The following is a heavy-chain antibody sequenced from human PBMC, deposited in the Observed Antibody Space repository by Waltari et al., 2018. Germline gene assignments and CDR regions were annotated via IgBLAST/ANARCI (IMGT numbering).Heavy chain of an antibody. CDR2: IYSGGST. CDR1: GFTFSSYA. V-gene: IGHV3-23*03. D-gene: IGHD6-6*01. CDR3: AKRSIAARRDYYYYYMDV. Sequence: EVQLLESGGGLVQPGGSLRLSCAASGFTFSSYAMRWVRQAPGKGLEWVSVIYSGGSTYYADSVKGRFTISRDNSKNTLYLQMNSLRAEDTAVYYCAKRSIAARRDYYYYYMDVWGKGTTVTVSS. J-gene: IGHJ6*03.